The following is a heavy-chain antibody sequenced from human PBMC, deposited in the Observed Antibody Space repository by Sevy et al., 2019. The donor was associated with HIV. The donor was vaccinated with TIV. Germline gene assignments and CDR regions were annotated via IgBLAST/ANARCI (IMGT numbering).Heavy chain of an antibody. V-gene: IGHV1-24*01. CDR3: ATTKDYYDSSGSPFDY. Sequence: ASVKVSGKVSGKTLTQLAMHWVRQAPGKGLEWMGTFDPEDDERIYEQKFQGRVTMTEDRSTDTDYMELRILRSDDTAVYYCATTKDYYDSSGSPFDYWGQGTLVTVSS. CDR1: GKTLTQLA. D-gene: IGHD3-22*01. CDR2: FDPEDDER. J-gene: IGHJ4*02.